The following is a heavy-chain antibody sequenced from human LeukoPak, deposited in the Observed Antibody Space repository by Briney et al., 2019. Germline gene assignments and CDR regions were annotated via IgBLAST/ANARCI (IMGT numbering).Heavy chain of an antibody. J-gene: IGHJ4*02. CDR1: GGSISSYY. CDR2: INHSGST. D-gene: IGHD2-2*01. Sequence: PSETLSLTCTVSGGSISSYYWSWIRQPPGKGLEWIGEINHSGSTNYNPSLKSRVTISVDTSKNQFSLKLSSVTAADTAVYYCARPYCSSTSCHFYFDYWGQGTLVTVSS. CDR3: ARPYCSSTSCHFYFDY. V-gene: IGHV4-34*01.